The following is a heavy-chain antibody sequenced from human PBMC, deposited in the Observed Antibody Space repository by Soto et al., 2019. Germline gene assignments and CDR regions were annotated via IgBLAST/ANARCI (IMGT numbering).Heavy chain of an antibody. CDR3: AKRGSGSCFDY. J-gene: IGHJ4*02. CDR1: GFTFSSYA. D-gene: IGHD1-26*01. V-gene: IGHV3-23*01. Sequence: EVQLLESGGGWVQPGGSLRLSCAASGFTFSSYAMNWVRQAPGKGLEWVSVISGSGGSTYYADSVKGRFSISRDSSKNTLYLQMNSLRAEDTAVYYCAKRGSGSCFDYWGQGTLVTVSS. CDR2: ISGSGGST.